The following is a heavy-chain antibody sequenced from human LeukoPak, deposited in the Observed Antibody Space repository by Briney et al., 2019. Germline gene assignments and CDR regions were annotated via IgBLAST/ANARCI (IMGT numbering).Heavy chain of an antibody. D-gene: IGHD1-26*01. CDR1: GFTFSGSA. CDR2: IRSKANSYAT. V-gene: IGHV3-73*01. CDR3: ARQIVYGMGV. Sequence: GGSLRLSCAASGFTFSGSAMHWVRQASGKGLEWVGRIRSKANSYATAYAASVKGRFTISRDDSKNTAYLQMNSLKTEDTAVYYCARQIVYGMGVWGQGTTVTVSS. J-gene: IGHJ6*02.